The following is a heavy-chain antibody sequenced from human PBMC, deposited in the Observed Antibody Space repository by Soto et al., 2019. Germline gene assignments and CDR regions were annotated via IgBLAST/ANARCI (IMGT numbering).Heavy chain of an antibody. CDR2: INPNSGGT. CDR3: ARGRGRILPPAEVYYYSGMDV. V-gene: IGHV1-2*04. Sequence: SVKVSCKASGYTFTGSYMHWVRQAPGQGLEWMGWINPNSGGTNYAQKFQGWVTMTRDTSISTAYMELSRLRSDDTAVYYCARGRGRILPPAEVYYYSGMDVWGQGTPVTVSS. D-gene: IGHD3-10*01. J-gene: IGHJ6*02. CDR1: GYTFTGSY.